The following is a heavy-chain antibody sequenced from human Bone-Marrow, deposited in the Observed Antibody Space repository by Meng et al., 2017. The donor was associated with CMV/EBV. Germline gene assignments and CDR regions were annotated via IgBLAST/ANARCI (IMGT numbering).Heavy chain of an antibody. D-gene: IGHD4-23*01. CDR3: ARVDYGGNLAFDY. CDR2: ISSSSSYI. CDR1: GFIVSSYS. V-gene: IGHV3-21*01. Sequence: ASGFIVSSYSMNWVRQAPGKGLEWVSSISSSSSYIYYADSVKGRFTISRDNAKNSLYLQMNSLRAEDTAVYYCARVDYGGNLAFDYWGQGTLVTVSS. J-gene: IGHJ4*02.